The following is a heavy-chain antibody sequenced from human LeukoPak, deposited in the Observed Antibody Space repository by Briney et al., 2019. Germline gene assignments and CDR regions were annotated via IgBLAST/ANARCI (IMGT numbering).Heavy chain of an antibody. CDR2: IYPGDSDT. CDR3: ARHLDWLSINFYYGMDV. D-gene: IGHD3/OR15-3a*01. J-gene: IGHJ6*02. CDR1: GSTFTTYW. Sequence: GESLQISREAFGSTFTTYWIAWVRQLPGKGLEWLGIIYPGDSDTRYSPSFQGQVTISADKSTKTAYLQWSSLKASDTGIYYCARHLDWLSINFYYGMDVWGQGTTVTVSS. V-gene: IGHV5-51*01.